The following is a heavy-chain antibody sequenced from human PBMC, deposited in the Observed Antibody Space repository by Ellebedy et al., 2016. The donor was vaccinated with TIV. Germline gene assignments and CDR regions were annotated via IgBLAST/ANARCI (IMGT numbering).Heavy chain of an antibody. V-gene: IGHV4-39*01. J-gene: IGHJ2*01. CDR1: GGSISSSSYY. CDR3: ARLRDSIAVAGTRYFDL. D-gene: IGHD6-19*01. Sequence: SETLSLXXTVSGGSISSSSYYWGWIRQPPGKGLEWIGSIYYSGSTYYNPSLKSRVTISVNTSKNQFSLKLSSVTAADTAVYYCARLRDSIAVAGTRYFDLWGRGTLVTVSS. CDR2: IYYSGST.